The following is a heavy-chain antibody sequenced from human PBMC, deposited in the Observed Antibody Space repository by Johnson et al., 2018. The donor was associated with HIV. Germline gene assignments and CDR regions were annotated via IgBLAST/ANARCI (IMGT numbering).Heavy chain of an antibody. D-gene: IGHD6-13*01. CDR1: GFTFSSYA. CDR3: ARSSIYSSSWLADAFDI. CDR2: ISYDGSNK. J-gene: IGHJ3*02. V-gene: IGHV3-30-3*01. Sequence: QMQLVESGGGVVQPGRSLRLSCAASGFTFSSYAMHWVRQAPGKGLEWVAVISYDGSNKYYADSVKGRFTISRDNSKNTLYLQMNSLRAEDTAVYYCARSSIYSSSWLADAFDIWGQGTMVTVSS.